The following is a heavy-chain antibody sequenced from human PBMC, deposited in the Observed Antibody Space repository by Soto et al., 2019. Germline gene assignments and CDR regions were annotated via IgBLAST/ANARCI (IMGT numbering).Heavy chain of an antibody. Sequence: QVQLQESGPGLVKPSETLYLTCTVSGGSVSSGDYYWSWIRQSPGKGLEWIGNIYYRGGTSYNPSLKTRPTRSADTSKKEGSLRLSSLTAADTAVYYCARALGDYSDSGGYQQAYYFDYWGQGTLVTVSS. D-gene: IGHD3-22*01. J-gene: IGHJ4*02. V-gene: IGHV4-61*08. CDR2: IYYRGGT. CDR1: GGSVSSGDYY. CDR3: ARALGDYSDSGGYQQAYYFDY.